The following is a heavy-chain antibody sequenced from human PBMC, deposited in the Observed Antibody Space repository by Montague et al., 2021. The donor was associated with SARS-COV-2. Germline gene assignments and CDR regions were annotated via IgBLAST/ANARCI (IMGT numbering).Heavy chain of an antibody. CDR2: IFYNGYT. CDR1: GGTVRDYY. Sequence: SETLSLNCTVSGGTVRDYYWNWIRQTPGKGLEWIGYIFYNGYTKYNPSLESRVTLSVDTPGNQFFLSLRSVTASDTATYFCARHSVSEDGTFFRSYFDPWGQGAQGIVSS. CDR3: ARHSVSEDGTFFRSYFDP. D-gene: IGHD1-1*01. J-gene: IGHJ5*02. V-gene: IGHV4-59*08.